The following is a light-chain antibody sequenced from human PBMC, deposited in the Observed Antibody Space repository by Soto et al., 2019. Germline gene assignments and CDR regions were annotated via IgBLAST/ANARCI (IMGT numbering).Light chain of an antibody. Sequence: EFVLTQSPGKLSLSPGERATLSCRASQSISSSFLAWYQQKPGQAPRLLIYGASSRGTGIPDRFSGRGSGTDFTLTISRLEPEDFAVYYCQQYGSSSPLTLGGGTKVDIK. CDR3: QQYGSSSPLT. J-gene: IGKJ4*01. V-gene: IGKV3-20*01. CDR1: QSISSSF. CDR2: GAS.